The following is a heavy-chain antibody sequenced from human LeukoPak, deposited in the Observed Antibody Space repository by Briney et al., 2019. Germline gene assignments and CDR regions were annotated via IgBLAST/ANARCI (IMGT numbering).Heavy chain of an antibody. D-gene: IGHD1-14*01. CDR1: GGTFSSYA. CDR3: ARDRAVWAFDY. CDR2: IIPIFGTA. Sequence: GASVKVSCKASGGTFSSYAISWVRRAPGQGLEWMGGIIPIFGTANYAQKFQGRVTITADKSTSTAYMELSSLRSEDTAVYYCARDRAVWAFDYWGQGTLVTVSS. V-gene: IGHV1-69*06. J-gene: IGHJ4*02.